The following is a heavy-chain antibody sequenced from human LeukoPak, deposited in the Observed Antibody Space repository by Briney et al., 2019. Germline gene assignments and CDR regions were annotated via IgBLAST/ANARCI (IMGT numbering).Heavy chain of an antibody. CDR1: GGSISSISSY. CDR2: IFTTGNT. V-gene: IGHV4-61*02. D-gene: IGHD6-13*01. CDR3: VTETRFVAAQSTWFDP. J-gene: IGHJ5*02. Sequence: PSQTLSLTCTVSGGSISSISSYYSWIRQPAGKGLEWIGRIFTTGNTKYNPLFNRRAAISLDTSKNQLSLRLTSMTAADTAVYYCVTETRFVAAQSTWFDPWGQGTLVTVSS.